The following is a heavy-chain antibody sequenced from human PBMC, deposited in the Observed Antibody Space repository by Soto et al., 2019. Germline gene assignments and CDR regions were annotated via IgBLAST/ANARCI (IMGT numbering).Heavy chain of an antibody. J-gene: IGHJ4*02. V-gene: IGHV3-53*01. D-gene: IGHD3-9*01. CDR2: IYSGGST. CDR3: ARETYDILTGYYYFDY. CDR1: GFTVSSNY. Sequence: VELVESGGGVVQPGRSLRLSCAASGFTVSSNYMSWVRQAPGKGLEWVSVIYSGGSTYYADSVKGRFTISRDNSKNTLYLQMNSLRAEDTAVYYCARETYDILTGYYYFDYWGQGTLVTVSS.